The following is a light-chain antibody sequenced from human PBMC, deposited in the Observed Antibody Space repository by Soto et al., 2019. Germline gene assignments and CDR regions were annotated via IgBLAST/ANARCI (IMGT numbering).Light chain of an antibody. V-gene: IGLV1-51*01. CDR3: GVWDRSLIGVV. Sequence: QSVLTQPPSVSAAPGQKVTISCSGTSSNIGSDFVSWYQQLPGTAPKLLIYDSNERPSGIPDRFSGSKSGTSATLGITGLQTGDEAVYYCGVWDRSLIGVVFGGGTKLTVL. J-gene: IGLJ2*01. CDR2: DSN. CDR1: SSNIGSDF.